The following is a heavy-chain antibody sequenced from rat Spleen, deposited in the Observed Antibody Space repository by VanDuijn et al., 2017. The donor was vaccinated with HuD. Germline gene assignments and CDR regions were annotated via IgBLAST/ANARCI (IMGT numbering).Heavy chain of an antibody. Sequence: EVQLVESGGGLVQPERSMKLSCAASGFTFTNYDMAWVRQAPTKGLEWVSTISTGGGNTYYRDSVKGRFTLSRDNAKSTLYLQMDSLRSEDTATYYCARSYGRYNSFDYWGPGTMVTVSS. CDR3: ARSYGRYNSFDY. CDR2: ISTGGGNT. CDR1: GFTFTNYD. J-gene: IGHJ1*01. V-gene: IGHV5-25*01. D-gene: IGHD1-5*01.